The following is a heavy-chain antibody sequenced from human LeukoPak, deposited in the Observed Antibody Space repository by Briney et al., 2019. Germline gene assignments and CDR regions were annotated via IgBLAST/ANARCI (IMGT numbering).Heavy chain of an antibody. V-gene: IGHV3-48*03. Sequence: GGSLRLSCEASGFTVSSFEINWVRQAPGKGLEWVSYISSSGGTMDYADSVKGRFTVSRNNGKKLVHLQLNSLRAEDTAVYFCARIPHPDYADAQWGQGTLVIVSS. J-gene: IGHJ4*02. D-gene: IGHD4-17*01. CDR1: GFTVSSFE. CDR3: ARIPHPDYADAQ. CDR2: ISSSGGTM.